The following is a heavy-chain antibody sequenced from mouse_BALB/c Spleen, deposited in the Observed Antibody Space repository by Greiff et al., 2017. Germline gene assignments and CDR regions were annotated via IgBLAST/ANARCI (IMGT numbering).Heavy chain of an antibody. CDR3: APYGNYVLYAMDY. Sequence: QVQLKQPGAELVKPGASVKLSCKASGYTFTSYWMHWVKQRPGQGLEWIGEINPSNGRTNYNEKFKSKATLTVDKSSSTAYMQLSSLTSEDSAVYYCAPYGNYVLYAMDYWGQGTSVTVSS. D-gene: IGHD2-1*01. V-gene: IGHV1S81*02. J-gene: IGHJ4*01. CDR2: INPSNGRT. CDR1: GYTFTSYW.